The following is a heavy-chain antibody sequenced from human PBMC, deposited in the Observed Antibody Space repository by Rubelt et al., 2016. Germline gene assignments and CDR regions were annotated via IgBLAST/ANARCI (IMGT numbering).Heavy chain of an antibody. V-gene: IGHV1-18*01. Sequence: QVQLVQSGSEVTKPGASVKVSCKASGSTFTSYGISCVRQAPGQGLAWMGWISAYKVNTKSAQKLQGRCTMTTETSTSTAYMELRSVGSDETAVYYCAREGVDYWGQGTLVTVAS. CDR3: AREGVDY. D-gene: IGHD3-16*01. CDR2: ISAYKVNT. J-gene: IGHJ4*02. CDR1: GSTFTSYG.